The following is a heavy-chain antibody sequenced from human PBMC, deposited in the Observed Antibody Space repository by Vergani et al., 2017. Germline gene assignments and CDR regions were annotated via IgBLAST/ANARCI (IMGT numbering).Heavy chain of an antibody. D-gene: IGHD3-22*01. CDR1: GYSFTNYW. CDR2: IHPADSDT. Sequence: EVQLVQSGAEVKKPGESLKISCQLSGYSFTNYWIGWVRQMPGKGLEWMGSIHPADSDTGYSPSFQGQVTISVDKSISTDYLQRSSLRASDSAMYYCASLCGCDSSGIKYVDYWGQGTLVTVSS. J-gene: IGHJ4*02. V-gene: IGHV5-51*01. CDR3: ASLCGCDSSGIKYVDY.